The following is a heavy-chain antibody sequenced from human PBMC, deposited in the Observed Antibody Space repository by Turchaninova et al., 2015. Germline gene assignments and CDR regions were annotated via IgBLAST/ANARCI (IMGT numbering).Heavy chain of an antibody. CDR1: GGSFRNYY. J-gene: IGHJ4*02. CDR2: LNHFGST. Sequence: QVQVQQWGAGLLKPSETLSLTCGVYGGSFRNYYWSGIRQPTGKGLEWIAELNHFGSTHYTPSLTSRVTLSVDTSGNQFSLDWRSVTAADTAVYDCARGAYTSGWGPFDYWGQGTQVTVSS. D-gene: IGHD6-19*01. CDR3: ARGAYTSGWGPFDY. V-gene: IGHV4-34*01.